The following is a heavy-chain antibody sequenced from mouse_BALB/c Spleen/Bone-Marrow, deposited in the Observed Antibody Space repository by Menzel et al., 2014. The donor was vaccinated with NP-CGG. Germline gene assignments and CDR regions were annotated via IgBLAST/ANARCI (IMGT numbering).Heavy chain of an antibody. D-gene: IGHD1-2*01. CDR2: ISYSGNA. V-gene: IGHV3-8*02. CDR3: ARGNGYHFDY. Sequence: VQLQQSGPSLVKPSQTLSLTCSVTGDSNTSSYWNWIRKFPGNKLEYMGYISYSGNAYYNPSLKSRISLTRDTSKNQYYLQLNSVTTEDTATYFCARGNGYHFDYWGQGTTLTVSS. J-gene: IGHJ2*01. CDR1: GDSNTSSY.